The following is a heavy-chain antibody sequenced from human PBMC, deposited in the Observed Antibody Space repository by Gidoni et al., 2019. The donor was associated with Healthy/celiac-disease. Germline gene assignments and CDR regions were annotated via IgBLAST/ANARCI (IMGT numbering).Heavy chain of an antibody. CDR2: ISYDGSNK. Sequence: QVQLVESGGGVVEPGRSLRLSCAASGFTFSGYGMHWVRQAPGKGLEWVAVISYDGSNKYYADSVKGRFTISRDNSKNTLYLQMNSLRAEDTAVYYCARDSGEYSSSSMFDYWGQGTLVTVSS. CDR1: GFTFSGYG. CDR3: ARDSGEYSSSSMFDY. V-gene: IGHV3-30*03. J-gene: IGHJ4*02. D-gene: IGHD6-6*01.